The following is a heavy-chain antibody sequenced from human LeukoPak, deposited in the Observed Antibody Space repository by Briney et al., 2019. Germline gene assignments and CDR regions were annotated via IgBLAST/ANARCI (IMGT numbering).Heavy chain of an antibody. V-gene: IGHV1-69*04. CDR1: GGTFSSFA. D-gene: IGHD3-22*01. CDR3: ARGGYYLGAFDI. CDR2: IIPILGIA. J-gene: IGHJ3*02. Sequence: ASVKVSCKASGGTFSSFAISWVRQAPGQGLEWMGRIIPILGIANYAQKFQGRVTITADKSTSTAYMELSSLRSEDTAVYYCARGGYYLGAFDIWGQGTMVTVSS.